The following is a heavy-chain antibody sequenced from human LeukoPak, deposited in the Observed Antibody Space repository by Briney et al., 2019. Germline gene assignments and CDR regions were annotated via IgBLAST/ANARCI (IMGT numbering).Heavy chain of an antibody. Sequence: PSETLSLTCTVSGGSISSYYWSWIRQPPGKGLEWIGYIYYSGSTNYNPSLKSRVTISVDTSKNQFSLKLSSVTAADTAVYYCARGFYYYDSSGYSDWGQGTLVTVSS. D-gene: IGHD3-22*01. CDR3: ARGFYYYDSSGYSD. CDR2: IYYSGST. J-gene: IGHJ4*02. V-gene: IGHV4-59*01. CDR1: GGSISSYY.